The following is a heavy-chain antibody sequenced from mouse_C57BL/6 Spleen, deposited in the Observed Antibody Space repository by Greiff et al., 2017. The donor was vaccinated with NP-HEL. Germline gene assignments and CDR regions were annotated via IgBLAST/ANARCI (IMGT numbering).Heavy chain of an antibody. CDR2: IYPGSGNT. D-gene: IGHD1-1*01. J-gene: IGHJ3*01. V-gene: IGHV1-76*01. CDR1: GYTFTDYY. CDR3: ARDGSSYEFAY. Sequence: VKVVESGAELVRPGASVKLSCKASGYTFTDYYINWVKQRPGQGLEWIARIYPGSGNTYYNEKFKGKATLTAEKSSSTAYMQLSSLTSEDSAVYFCARDGSSYEFAYWGQGTLVTVSA.